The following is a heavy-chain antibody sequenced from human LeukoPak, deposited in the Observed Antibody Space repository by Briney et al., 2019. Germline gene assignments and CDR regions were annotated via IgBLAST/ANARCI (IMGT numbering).Heavy chain of an antibody. CDR3: ARVLYSSGWYDVDY. CDR2: INPNSGGT. J-gene: IGHJ4*02. CDR1: GYTFTGYY. D-gene: IGHD6-19*01. V-gene: IGHV1-2*02. Sequence: ASVKVSCKASGYTFTGYYMHWVRQAPGQGLEWMGWINPNSGGTNYAQKFQGRVTMTRDTSISTAYMELSRLRSDDTAVYYCARVLYSSGWYDVDYWGQGTLVTVSS.